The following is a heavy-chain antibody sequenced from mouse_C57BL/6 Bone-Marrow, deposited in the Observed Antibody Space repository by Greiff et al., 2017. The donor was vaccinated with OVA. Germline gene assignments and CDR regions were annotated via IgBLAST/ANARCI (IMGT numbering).Heavy chain of an antibody. Sequence: VQLEESGPGLVQPSQSLSISCTASGYSLTSYGVHWVRQSPGKGLEWLGVIWRDASTDYNTAFMSRLSITKYNSKSQVFFKMNSLQADDAAIYYCAKKGSSYVGYFDVWGTGTTVTVSS. D-gene: IGHD1-1*01. J-gene: IGHJ1*03. CDR1: GYSLTSYG. V-gene: IGHV2-5*01. CDR3: AKKGSSYVGYFDV. CDR2: IWRDAST.